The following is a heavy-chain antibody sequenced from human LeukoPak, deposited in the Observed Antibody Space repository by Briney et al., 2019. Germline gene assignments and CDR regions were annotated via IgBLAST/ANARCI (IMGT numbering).Heavy chain of an antibody. J-gene: IGHJ4*02. V-gene: IGHV3-7*01. CDR3: AKTRHAYYDFWSGFSNWYYFDY. CDR1: GFTFSSYW. D-gene: IGHD3-3*01. Sequence: GGSLRLSCAASGFTFSSYWMNWARQAPGKGLEWVASINHNGNVNYYADSVKGRFTISRDNSKNTLYLQMNSLRAEDTAVYYCAKTRHAYYDFWSGFSNWYYFDYWGQGTLVTVSS. CDR2: INHNGNVN.